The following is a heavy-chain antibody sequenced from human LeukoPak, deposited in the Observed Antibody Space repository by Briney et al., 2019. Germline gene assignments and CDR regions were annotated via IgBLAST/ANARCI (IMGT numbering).Heavy chain of an antibody. V-gene: IGHV3-15*01. Sequence: PGGSLRLSCAASGFTFSNAWMSWVRQAPGKGLEWVGRIKNKTDGGTTAYAAHVKGRFTISRDDSKNTLYVQMNSLKTEDTVVYYCTTGPYDYGSGTYYHWGEGTLVTVCS. CDR2: IKNKTDGGTT. CDR3: TTGPYDYGSGTYYH. J-gene: IGHJ4*02. D-gene: IGHD3-10*01. CDR1: GFTFSNAW.